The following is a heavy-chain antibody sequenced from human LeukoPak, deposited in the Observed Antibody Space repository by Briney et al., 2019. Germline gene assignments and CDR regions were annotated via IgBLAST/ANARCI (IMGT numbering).Heavy chain of an antibody. J-gene: IGHJ5*02. Sequence: ASVKVSCKASGYTFTSYYMHRVRQAPGQGLEWMGIINPSGGSTSYAQKFQGRVTMTRDTSTSTVYMELSSLRSEDTAVYYCARGRTHDSSGLEVVPWGQGTLVTVSS. CDR2: INPSGGST. CDR1: GYTFTSYY. CDR3: ARGRTHDSSGLEVVP. D-gene: IGHD3-22*01. V-gene: IGHV1-46*01.